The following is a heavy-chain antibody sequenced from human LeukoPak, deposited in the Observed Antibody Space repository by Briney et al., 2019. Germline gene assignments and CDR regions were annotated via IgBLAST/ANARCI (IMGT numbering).Heavy chain of an antibody. V-gene: IGHV4-34*01. D-gene: IGHD1-20*01. CDR2: INRSGST. CDR3: ARRYYWGSGAFDI. J-gene: IGHJ3*02. CDR1: GGSFSGYY. Sequence: SETLSLTCAVYGGSFSGYYWSWIRQPPGKGLEWIGEINRSGSTNYNPSLKSRVTISVDTSKNQFSLKLSSVTAADTAVYYCARRYYWGSGAFDIWGQGTMVTVSS.